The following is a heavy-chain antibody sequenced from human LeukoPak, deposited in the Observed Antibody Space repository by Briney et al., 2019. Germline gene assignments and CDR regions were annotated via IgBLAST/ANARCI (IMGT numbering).Heavy chain of an antibody. CDR1: GYTFTDYY. D-gene: IGHD1-1*01. V-gene: IGHV1-2*02. Sequence: GASVQVSCKASGYTFTDYYMHWVRPAPGKGREWMGWINPNSGGTNHSQTFVGRVTMTRDTTIRTAYMELSRLRSDDTAVYYCARGIPRNDPLYYFDYWGQGTLVTVSS. CDR2: INPNSGGT. CDR3: ARGIPRNDPLYYFDY. J-gene: IGHJ4*02.